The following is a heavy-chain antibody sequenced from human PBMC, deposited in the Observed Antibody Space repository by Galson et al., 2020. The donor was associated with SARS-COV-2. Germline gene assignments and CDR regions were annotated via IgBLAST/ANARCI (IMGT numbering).Heavy chain of an antibody. D-gene: IGHD7-27*01. Sequence: SETLSLTCTIFGDSMIARNYNWGWLRQPPGKGLEWFGFLSTAKKTFYSPSLRSRVTISVDTAKNQVSLRLTSVTAADTAIYYCASHPFGWGSGFDNWGQGILVTVS. CDR1: GDSMIARNYN. CDR3: ASHPFGWGSGFDN. CDR2: LSTAKKT. V-gene: IGHV4-39*01. J-gene: IGHJ4*02.